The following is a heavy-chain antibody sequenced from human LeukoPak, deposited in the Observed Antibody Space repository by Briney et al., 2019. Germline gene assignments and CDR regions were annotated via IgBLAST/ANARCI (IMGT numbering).Heavy chain of an antibody. Sequence: GGSLRLSCAASGFTFSSYAMSWVRQAPGKGLEWVSTISDSGGDTYYADSVKGRFTISRDNSKNTLYLQMNSLRAEDTALYYCATWHPSAYYYDSSGLGTFDYWGQGTLVTVSS. CDR2: ISDSGGDT. CDR1: GFTFSSYA. D-gene: IGHD3-22*01. V-gene: IGHV3-23*01. J-gene: IGHJ4*02. CDR3: ATWHPSAYYYDSSGLGTFDY.